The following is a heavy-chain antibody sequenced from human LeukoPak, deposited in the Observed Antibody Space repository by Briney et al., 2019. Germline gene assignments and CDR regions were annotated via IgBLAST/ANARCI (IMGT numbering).Heavy chain of an antibody. Sequence: PGGSLRLSCAASGFTFSSYAMSWVRQAPGKGLEWVSSISGSDGSIYYADSVKGRFTISRDNSKSTLYLRMNSLRAEDTAIYYCAKEAVAAAGPFDYWGQGTLVTVSS. CDR3: AKEAVAAAGPFDY. D-gene: IGHD6-13*01. V-gene: IGHV3-23*01. CDR2: ISGSDGSI. CDR1: GFTFSSYA. J-gene: IGHJ4*02.